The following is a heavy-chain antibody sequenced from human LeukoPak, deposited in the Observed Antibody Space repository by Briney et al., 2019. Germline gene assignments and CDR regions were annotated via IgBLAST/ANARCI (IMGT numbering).Heavy chain of an antibody. CDR2: ISSSSSTI. D-gene: IGHD5-18*01. V-gene: IGHV3-48*01. Sequence: PGGSLRLSXAASGFTFSSYSMNWVGQAPGKGLEWVSYISSSSSTIYYADSVKGRFTISRDNAKNSPYLQMNSLRAEDTAVYYCARGAMVVLDWGQGTLVTVSS. J-gene: IGHJ4*02. CDR3: ARGAMVVLD. CDR1: GFTFSSYS.